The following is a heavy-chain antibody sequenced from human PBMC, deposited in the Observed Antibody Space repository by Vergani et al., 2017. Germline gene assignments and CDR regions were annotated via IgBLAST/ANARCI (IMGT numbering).Heavy chain of an antibody. CDR1: GFSFSGYW. J-gene: IGHJ5*01. V-gene: IGHV3-74*02. CDR3: VRARCSGPCFMSNWFDS. D-gene: IGHD5-12*01. Sequence: EVQLLESGGGLAHPGGSLRLSCEGSGFSFSGYWMHWDRQSPEKGLVWVSRIKSDGSITNYADSVKGRFTISRDNAKNTLYLEMNSLRGDDTAIYYCVRARCSGPCFMSNWFDSWGQGTLVTVSS. CDR2: IKSDGSIT.